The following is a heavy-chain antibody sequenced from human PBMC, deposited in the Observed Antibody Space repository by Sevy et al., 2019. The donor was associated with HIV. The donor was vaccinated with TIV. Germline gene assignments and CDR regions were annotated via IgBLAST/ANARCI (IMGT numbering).Heavy chain of an antibody. Sequence: SETLSLTCSVSGGSMNIYYWSWIRQPPGKGLEWIGFIYYSGSTNYNPSLKSRVTISADTSKNQFSLKLSSVTAADTAVYYCARGGFNWNDVDYWGQGTLVTVSS. CDR1: GGSMNIYY. CDR3: ARGGFNWNDVDY. D-gene: IGHD1-20*01. V-gene: IGHV4-59*01. CDR2: IYYSGST. J-gene: IGHJ4*02.